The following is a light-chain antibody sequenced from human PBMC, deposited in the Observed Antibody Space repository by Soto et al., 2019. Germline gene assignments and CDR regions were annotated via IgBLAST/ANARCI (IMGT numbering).Light chain of an antibody. CDR2: GAY. V-gene: IGKV3-15*01. Sequence: EIVMTQSPATLSVSPGARATLSCRASQSVSSNLAWYQQKPGQAPRLLIYGAYTRATGITARFSGSGSGTEFTISISSLQPDDFATYYCQLYNIYPWTVGQGTKVEIK. J-gene: IGKJ1*01. CDR1: QSVSSN. CDR3: QLYNIYPWT.